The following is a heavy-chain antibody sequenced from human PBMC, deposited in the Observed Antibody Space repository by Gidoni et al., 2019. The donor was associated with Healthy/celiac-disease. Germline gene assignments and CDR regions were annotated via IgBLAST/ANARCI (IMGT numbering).Heavy chain of an antibody. J-gene: IGHJ5*02. Sequence: EVQLVESGGGLVKPGGSLRLSCAASGFTFSSYSRNWVREAPGKGLEWVSSIIGSSSYRYYADSVKGRFTISRDNAKNSLYLQMNSLRAEDTAVYYCARNEEGRGGLEDWFDPWGQGTLVTVSS. D-gene: IGHD3-10*01. CDR2: IIGSSSYR. V-gene: IGHV3-21*01. CDR3: ARNEEGRGGLEDWFDP. CDR1: GFTFSSYS.